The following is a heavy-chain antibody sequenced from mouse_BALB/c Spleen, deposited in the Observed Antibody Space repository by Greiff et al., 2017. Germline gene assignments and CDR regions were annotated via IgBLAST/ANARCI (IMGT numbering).Heavy chain of an antibody. CDR1: GYSITSDYA. J-gene: IGHJ3*01. CDR3: ARYGSSVAWFAY. D-gene: IGHD1-1*01. V-gene: IGHV3-2*02. CDR2: ISYSGST. Sequence: EVQLQESGPGLVKPSQSLSLTCTVTGYSITSDYAWNWIRQFPGNKLEWMGYISYSGSTSYNPSLKSRISITRDTSKNQFFLQLNSVTTEDTATYYCARYGSSVAWFAYWGQGTLVTVSA.